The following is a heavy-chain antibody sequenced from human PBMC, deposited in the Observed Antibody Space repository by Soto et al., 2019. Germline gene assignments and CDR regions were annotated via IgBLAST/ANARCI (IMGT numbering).Heavy chain of an antibody. Sequence: ASGPTLVNPTQTLTLTCTFSGFSLSTSGMCVSWIRQPPGKALEWLALIDWDDDKYYSTSLKTRLTISKDTSKNQVVLTMTNMDPVDTATYYCARIRHYYGSGSFFDYWGQGTLVTVSS. CDR2: IDWDDDK. CDR1: GFSLSTSGMC. V-gene: IGHV2-70*01. J-gene: IGHJ4*02. CDR3: ARIRHYYGSGSFFDY. D-gene: IGHD3-10*01.